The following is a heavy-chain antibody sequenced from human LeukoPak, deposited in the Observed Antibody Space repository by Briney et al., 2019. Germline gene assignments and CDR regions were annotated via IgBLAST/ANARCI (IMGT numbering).Heavy chain of an antibody. CDR1: GYTFTSYG. J-gene: IGHJ4*02. D-gene: IGHD3-22*01. Sequence: ASVKVSCKASGYTFTSYGISWVRQAPGQGLEWMGWISAYNGNTNYAQKLQGRVTMTTDTSTSTAYMELRSLRSDDTAVYYCARAPYYYDSSGKYGDYWGQGTLVTVSS. V-gene: IGHV1-18*01. CDR2: ISAYNGNT. CDR3: ARAPYYYDSSGKYGDY.